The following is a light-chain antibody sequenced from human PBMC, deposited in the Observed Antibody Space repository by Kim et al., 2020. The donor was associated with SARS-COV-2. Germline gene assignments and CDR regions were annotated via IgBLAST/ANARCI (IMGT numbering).Light chain of an antibody. CDR2: ATS. Sequence: ASVGDRVIITCRASQDINKFLAWFQQKPGKAPKSLIFATSTLQSGVSSKFSGSGSETDFTLTISSLQPEDFATYYCQQYKRYPPTFGQGTKVDIK. CDR3: QQYKRYPPT. J-gene: IGKJ1*01. V-gene: IGKV1-16*02. CDR1: QDINKF.